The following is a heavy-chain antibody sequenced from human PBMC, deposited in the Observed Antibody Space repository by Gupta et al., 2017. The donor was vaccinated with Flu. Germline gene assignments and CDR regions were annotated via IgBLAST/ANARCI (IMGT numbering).Heavy chain of an antibody. J-gene: IGHJ6*03. D-gene: IGHD2-15*01. V-gene: IGHV3-11*01. CDR2: IASSGRNV. CDR1: GFTLSDYF. CDR3: ARERRVLVKGYYYYYMDV. Sequence: QVPLVESGGDLVKPGGSLGLSCVGSGFTLSDYFMTWIRTAPGKGLEWVAYIASSGRNVYYADSVKGRFVVSRDNAKNSVFLHMHSLRADDTAIYYCARERRVLVKGYYYYYMDVWGKGAAVTVSS.